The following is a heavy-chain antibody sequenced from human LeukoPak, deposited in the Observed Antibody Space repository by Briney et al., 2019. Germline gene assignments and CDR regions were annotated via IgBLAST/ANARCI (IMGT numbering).Heavy chain of an antibody. D-gene: IGHD4-11*01. CDR1: GFTFSSYS. CDR2: ISSSSSTI. CDR3: ASGVYSNYVLTDYFDY. V-gene: IGHV3-48*01. Sequence: GGSLRLSCAASGFTFSSYSMNWVRQAPGKGLEWVSYISSSSSTIYYADSVKGRFTISRDNAKNSLYLQMNSLRAEDTAVYYCASGVYSNYVLTDYFDYWGQGTLVTVSS. J-gene: IGHJ4*02.